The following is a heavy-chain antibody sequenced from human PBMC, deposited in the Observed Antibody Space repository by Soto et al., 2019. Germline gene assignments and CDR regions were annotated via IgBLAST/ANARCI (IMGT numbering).Heavy chain of an antibody. CDR1: GGSFSGYY. CDR3: ARDKITGLFDY. V-gene: IGHV4-34*01. J-gene: IGHJ4*02. Sequence: PSETQSLTCDVYGGSFSGYYWTWIRQPPGTGLEWIGEINHSGSTNYNPSLKSRVTISVDTSKNQFSLKLTSVTAADTAVYYCARDKITGLFDYWGQGTLVTVSS. CDR2: INHSGST. D-gene: IGHD2-8*02.